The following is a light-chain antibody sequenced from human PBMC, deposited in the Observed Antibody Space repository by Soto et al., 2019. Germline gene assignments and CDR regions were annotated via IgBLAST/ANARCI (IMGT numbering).Light chain of an antibody. Sequence: DIQMTQSPSTLSASVGDRVTITCRASQSIGSWLAWYQQKPGKAPNLLIYEASNLESGVPSRFSGSGSGTEFTLTISSLQPEDFATYYCLQYSGYVPTFGGGTKVDI. CDR2: EAS. CDR3: LQYSGYVPT. V-gene: IGKV1-5*01. CDR1: QSIGSW. J-gene: IGKJ4*01.